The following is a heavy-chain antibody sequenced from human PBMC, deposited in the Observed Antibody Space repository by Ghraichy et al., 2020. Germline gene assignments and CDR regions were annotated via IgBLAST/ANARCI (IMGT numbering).Heavy chain of an antibody. V-gene: IGHV3-66*01. D-gene: IGHD6-13*01. CDR1: GFTVSTNY. CDR2: LYSGGST. J-gene: IGHJ4*02. CDR3: ARGSMAAAGYYFNN. Sequence: GESLNISCAASGFTVSTNYMSWVRQAPGKGLEWVSVLYSGGSTYFADSVKGRFSISRDNSKNTLYLQMNSLRAEDTAVYYCARGSMAAAGYYFNNWGQGTLVTVSS.